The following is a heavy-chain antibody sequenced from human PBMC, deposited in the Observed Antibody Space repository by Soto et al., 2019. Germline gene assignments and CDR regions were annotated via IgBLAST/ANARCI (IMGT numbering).Heavy chain of an antibody. V-gene: IGHV4-59*08. CDR2: IYDSGST. CDR3: ARQNNSKTFDH. J-gene: IGHJ4*02. CDR1: GCSISSYD. D-gene: IGHD3-22*01. Sequence: QVQLQESGPGLVKPSDTLSLTCTVSGCSISSYDWSWVRQPPGKGLEWMGYIYDSGSTNYNRSIKRRGPISEDKSKSQFSLQLSSVTPADTAVYYGARQNNSKTFDHWGQGILVTVSS.